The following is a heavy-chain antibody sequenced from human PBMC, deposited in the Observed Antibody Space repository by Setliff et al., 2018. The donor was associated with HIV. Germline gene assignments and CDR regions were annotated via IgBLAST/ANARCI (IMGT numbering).Heavy chain of an antibody. CDR2: TRNKANGYIT. Sequence: GGSLRLSCAASGFTFSNYAMDWVRQAPGKGLEWVGRTRNKANGYITEYGASVQGRFTISRDNSKDSLSLQMNNLKAEDTAVYYCVRAAAGLDIWSQGIRVTVS. J-gene: IGHJ4*02. CDR3: VRAAAGLDI. V-gene: IGHV3-72*01. CDR1: GFTFSNYA.